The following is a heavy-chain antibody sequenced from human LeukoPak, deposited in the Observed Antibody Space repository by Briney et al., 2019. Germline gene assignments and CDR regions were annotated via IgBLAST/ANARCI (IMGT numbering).Heavy chain of an antibody. CDR1: GGTLSGCF. CDR2: IKPSGIT. D-gene: IGHD2-2*02. J-gene: IGHJ4*02. Sequence: SETLSLTCDVSGGTLSGCFWSWIRQSPGKGLEWIGEIKPSGITDYNPSLKGRLTISLDTSKNQFSLRLTSVTAADTAVYYCASMFVVPAAIRYFDYWGQGTLVTVSS. CDR3: ASMFVVPAAIRYFDY. V-gene: IGHV4-34*01.